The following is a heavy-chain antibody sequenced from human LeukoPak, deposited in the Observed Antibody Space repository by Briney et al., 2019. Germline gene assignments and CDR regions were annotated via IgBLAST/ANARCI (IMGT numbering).Heavy chain of an antibody. J-gene: IGHJ4*02. V-gene: IGHV1-69*04. Sequence: GASVKVSCKASGGTFSSYAISWVRQAPGQGLEWMGRIIPILGIANYAQKFQGRVTITADKSPSTAYMVLSSLRSEDTAVYYCARVIRSSSGWELLWYFDYWGQGTLVTVSS. D-gene: IGHD1-26*01. CDR3: ARVIRSSSGWELLWYFDY. CDR1: GGTFSSYA. CDR2: IIPILGIA.